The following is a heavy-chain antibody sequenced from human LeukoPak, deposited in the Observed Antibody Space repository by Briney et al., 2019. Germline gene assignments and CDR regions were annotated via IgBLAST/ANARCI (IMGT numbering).Heavy chain of an antibody. D-gene: IGHD3-10*01. CDR3: ARERVTMVRGVISYYYYNGMDV. Sequence: GGSLRLSCAASGFTFSSYSMNWVRQAPGKGLEWVSYISSSSSTIYYADSVKGRFTISRDNAKNSLYLQMNSLRAEDTAVYYCARERVTMVRGVISYYYYNGMDVWGQGTTVTVSS. CDR1: GFTFSSYS. CDR2: ISSSSSTI. V-gene: IGHV3-48*04. J-gene: IGHJ6*02.